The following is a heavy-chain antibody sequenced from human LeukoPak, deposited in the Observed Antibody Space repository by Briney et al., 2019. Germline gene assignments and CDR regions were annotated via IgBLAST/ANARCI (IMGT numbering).Heavy chain of an antibody. V-gene: IGHV1-69*13. D-gene: IGHD6-13*01. CDR2: IIPIFGTA. CDR3: ASNSLRLIAGQGPEVDY. Sequence: SVKVSCKASGGTFSSYAISWVRQAPGQGLEWMGGIIPIFGTANYAQKFQGRVTITADESTSTAYMELSSLRSEDTAVYYCASNSLRLIAGQGPEVDYWGQGTLVTVSS. J-gene: IGHJ4*02. CDR1: GGTFSSYA.